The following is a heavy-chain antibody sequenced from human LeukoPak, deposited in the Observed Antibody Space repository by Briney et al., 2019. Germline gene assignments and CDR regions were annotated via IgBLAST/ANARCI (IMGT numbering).Heavy chain of an antibody. D-gene: IGHD2-15*01. CDR1: GGSISSSSYY. CDR3: ARVPTGYCSGGSCYPNWFDP. V-gene: IGHV4-61*05. CDR2: IYYSGST. Sequence: SETLSLTCTVSGGSISSSSYYWGWIRQPPGKGLEWIGYIYYSGSTNYNPSLKSRVTISVDTSKNQFSLKLSSVTAADTAVYYCARVPTGYCSGGSCYPNWFDPWGQGTLVTVSS. J-gene: IGHJ5*02.